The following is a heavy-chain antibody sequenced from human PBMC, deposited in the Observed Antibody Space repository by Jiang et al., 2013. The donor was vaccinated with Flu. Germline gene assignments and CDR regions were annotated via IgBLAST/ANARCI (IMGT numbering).Heavy chain of an antibody. J-gene: IGHJ6*02. D-gene: IGHD6-13*01. V-gene: IGHV3-30-3*01. CDR2: ISYDGSNK. CDR3: ARDAPHSSSVYYYGMDV. Sequence: VQLLESGGGVVQPGRSLRLSCAASGFTFSSYAMHWVRQGPGKGLEWVAVISYDGSNKYYADSVKGRFTISRDNSKNTLYLQMNSLRAEDTAVYYCARDAPHSSSVYYYGMDVWGQGTTVTVSS. CDR1: GFTFSSYA.